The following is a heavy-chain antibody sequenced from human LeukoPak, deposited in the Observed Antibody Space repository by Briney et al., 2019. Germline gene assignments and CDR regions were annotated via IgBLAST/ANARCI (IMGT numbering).Heavy chain of an antibody. CDR3: AKALICSGGSCYSYYCYGVDV. CDR1: GFTFRSYS. CDR2: INSDSNYI. D-gene: IGHD2-15*01. J-gene: IGHJ6*02. V-gene: IGHV3-21*01. Sequence: GGSLRLSCAASGFTFRSYSMNWVRQAPGKGLEWVSSINSDSNYIYYADSVQGRFTISRDNAKNSLYLQMNSLRAEDTAVYYCAKALICSGGSCYSYYCYGVDVWGQGTTVTVSS.